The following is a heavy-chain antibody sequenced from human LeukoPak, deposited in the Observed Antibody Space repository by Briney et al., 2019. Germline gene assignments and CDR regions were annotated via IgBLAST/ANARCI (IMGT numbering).Heavy chain of an antibody. CDR3: ASRYGEEYYYGMDV. CDR2: IYHSGST. D-gene: IGHD4-17*01. V-gene: IGHV4-4*02. CDR1: GGSISSSNW. Sequence: SETLSLTCAVSGGSISSSNWWSWVRQPPGKGLEWIGEIYHSGSTNYNPSLKSRVTISADKSKNQFSLKLGSVTAADTAVYYCASRYGEEYYYGMDVWGQGTTVTVSS. J-gene: IGHJ6*02.